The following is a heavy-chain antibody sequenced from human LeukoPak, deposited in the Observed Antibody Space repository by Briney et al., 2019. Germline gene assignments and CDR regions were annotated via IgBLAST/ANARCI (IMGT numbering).Heavy chain of an antibody. CDR2: IDHSGST. CDR1: GYSISSGYY. D-gene: IGHD3-22*01. CDR3: ARDLLDYYDSSGPLNWFDP. V-gene: IGHV4-38-2*02. Sequence: SETLSLTCTVSGYSISSGYYWGWIRQPPGKGLEWTGSIDHSGSTYYNPSLKSRITISVDTSKNQFSLKLSSVTAADTAVYYCARDLLDYYDSSGPLNWFDPWGQGTLVTVSS. J-gene: IGHJ5*02.